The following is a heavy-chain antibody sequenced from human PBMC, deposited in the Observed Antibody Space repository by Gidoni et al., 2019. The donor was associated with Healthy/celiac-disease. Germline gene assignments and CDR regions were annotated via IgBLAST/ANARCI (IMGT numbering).Heavy chain of an antibody. CDR2: IYYSGST. CDR1: GGSISSSSYY. J-gene: IGHJ2*01. CDR3: ARIRRSGNNWYFDL. Sequence: QLQLQESGPGLVKPSETLSLTCTVSGGSISSSSYYWGWIRQPPGKGLEWIGSIYYSGSTYYNPSLKSRVTISVDTSKNQFSLKLSSVTAADTAVYYCARIRRSGNNWYFDLWGRGTLVTVSS. V-gene: IGHV4-39*01. D-gene: IGHD3-10*01.